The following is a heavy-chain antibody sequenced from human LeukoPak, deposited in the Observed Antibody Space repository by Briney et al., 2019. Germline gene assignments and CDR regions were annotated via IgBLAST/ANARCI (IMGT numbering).Heavy chain of an antibody. J-gene: IGHJ4*02. CDR1: GGSFSGYY. CDR3: AGVMAALRMGYFDY. D-gene: IGHD6-6*01. CDR2: INHSGST. V-gene: IGHV4-34*01. Sequence: SETLSLTCAVYGGSFSGYYWSWIRQPPGKGLEWIGEINHSGSTNYNPSLKSRVTISVDTSKNQFSLKLSSVTAADTAVCYCAGVMAALRMGYFDYWGQGTLVTVSS.